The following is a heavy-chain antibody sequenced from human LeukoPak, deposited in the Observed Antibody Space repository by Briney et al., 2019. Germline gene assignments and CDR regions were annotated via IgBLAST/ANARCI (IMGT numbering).Heavy chain of an antibody. V-gene: IGHV4-59*12. CDR3: ARDTGGSNYDPNWFDP. CDR1: GGSISSYY. Sequence: PSETLSLTCTVSGGSISSYYWSWIRQPAGKGLEWIGYIYHSGSTYYNPSLKSRVTISVDRSKNQFSLKLSSVTAADTAVYYCARDTGGSNYDPNWFDPWGQGTLVTVSS. CDR2: IYHSGST. D-gene: IGHD4-11*01. J-gene: IGHJ5*02.